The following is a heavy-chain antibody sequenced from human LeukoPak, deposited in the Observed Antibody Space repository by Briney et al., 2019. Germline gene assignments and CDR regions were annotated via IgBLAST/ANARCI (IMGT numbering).Heavy chain of an antibody. V-gene: IGHV3-23*01. CDR1: GFTFSSYA. J-gene: IGHJ6*02. CDR2: IGGSDGST. CDR3: ARGRYYSMDV. Sequence: PGGSLRLSCAASGFTFSSYAMSWVRQAPGKGLEWVSAIGGSDGSTYYADSVRGRFTISRDNSKNTLYLQMNSLRAEDTAVYYCARGRYYSMDVWGQGTTVTVSS.